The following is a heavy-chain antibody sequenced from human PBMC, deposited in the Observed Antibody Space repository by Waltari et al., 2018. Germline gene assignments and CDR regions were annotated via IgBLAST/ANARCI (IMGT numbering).Heavy chain of an antibody. Sequence: QVQLQESGPGLVKPSETLSLTCIVSGGSISSPFWNWIRQPPGKGLEWIGYIYSNGNTKYNPSLRSRVTISVDTSKSQFSLMLTSVTAADTAVYYCARGIFDSFDIWGQGTMVTASS. CDR2: IYSNGNT. J-gene: IGHJ3*02. V-gene: IGHV4-59*11. CDR3: ARGIFDSFDI. CDR1: GGSISSPF.